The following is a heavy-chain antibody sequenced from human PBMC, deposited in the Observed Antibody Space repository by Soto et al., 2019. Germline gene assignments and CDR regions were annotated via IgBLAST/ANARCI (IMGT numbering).Heavy chain of an antibody. J-gene: IGHJ5*01. Sequence: AVKLSCKAPGYKFTTNGISWVRQAPGQGLEWMGGIIPIFGTANYAQKFQGRVTITADESTSTAYMELSSLRSEDTAVYYCSSSFSRNWFDFWGQGSLVPVS. V-gene: IGHV1-69*13. CDR2: IIPIFGTA. CDR1: GYKFTTNG. CDR3: SSSFSRNWFDF.